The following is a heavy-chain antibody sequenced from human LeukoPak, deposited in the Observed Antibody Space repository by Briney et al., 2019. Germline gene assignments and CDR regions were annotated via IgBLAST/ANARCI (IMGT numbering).Heavy chain of an antibody. Sequence: PSETLSLTCTVSGGSISGSYWSWIRQPPGKGLEWIGYIYYSGSTNYNPPLTSRVTISVDTSKNQFSLKLSSVTAADTAVYYCARDIPRYRSTTSCSVEGGGHNWFDPWGQGTLVTVSS. D-gene: IGHD2-2*01. CDR3: ARDIPRYRSTTSCSVEGGGHNWFDP. CDR1: GGSISGSY. J-gene: IGHJ5*02. CDR2: IYYSGST. V-gene: IGHV4-59*01.